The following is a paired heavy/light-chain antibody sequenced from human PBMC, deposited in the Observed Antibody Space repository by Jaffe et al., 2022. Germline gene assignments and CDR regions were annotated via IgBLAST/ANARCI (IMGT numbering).Heavy chain of an antibody. CDR1: GRSITDKY. J-gene: IGHJ3*01. Sequence: QVQVQESGPGLVKPSETLSLTCTVSGRSITDKYWSWIRQPPGKGLEWVGYMYFSGNPHYTGSTSYNPSLKSRAAISIDTSKNQISLKLTSVTAADTAMYYCARDVRVFGAAAGLDGFDVWGQGTMVTVSS. CDR2: MYFSGNPHYTGST. V-gene: IGHV4-59*01. CDR3: ARDVRVFGAAAGLDGFDV. D-gene: IGHD6-13*01.
Light chain of an antibody. CDR2: EVS. Sequence: QSALTQPASVSGSPGQSITISCTGTSSDVGGYNYVSWYQQHPGKAPELMIYEVSNRPSGVSYRFSGSKSGNTASLTISGLQAEDEADYYCSSYTSSNTLVFGGGTKLTVL. J-gene: IGLJ2*01. CDR1: SSDVGGYNY. V-gene: IGLV2-14*01. CDR3: SSYTSSNTLV.